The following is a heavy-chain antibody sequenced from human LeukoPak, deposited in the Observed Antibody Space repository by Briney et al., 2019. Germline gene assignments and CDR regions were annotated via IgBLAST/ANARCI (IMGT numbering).Heavy chain of an antibody. CDR2: IYSGGST. CDR3: ARESRSYFDY. V-gene: IGHV3-66*01. CDR1: GFTVSSNY. Sequence: GGSLRLSCAASGFTVSSNYMSWVRQAPGKGLEWVLVIYSGGSTYYADSVKGRFTISRDNSKNTLYLQMNSLRAEDTAVYCCARESRSYFDYWGQGTLVTVSS. J-gene: IGHJ4*02.